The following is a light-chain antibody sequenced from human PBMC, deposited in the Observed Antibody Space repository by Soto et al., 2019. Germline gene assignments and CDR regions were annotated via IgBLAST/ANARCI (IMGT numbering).Light chain of an antibody. CDR2: EVS. CDR3: SSYTSSDSWV. J-gene: IGLJ3*02. Sequence: QSVLTQPASVSGSPGQSITISCTGTSSDVGGYNFVSWYQQHPGKAPKLTISEVSNRPSGVSDRFSGSKSGNTASLIISGLQAEDEADYYCSSYTSSDSWVFGGGTKVTVL. V-gene: IGLV2-14*01. CDR1: SSDVGGYNF.